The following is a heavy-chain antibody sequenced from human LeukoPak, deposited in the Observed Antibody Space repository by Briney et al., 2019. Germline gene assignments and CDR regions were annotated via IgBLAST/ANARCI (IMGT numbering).Heavy chain of an antibody. CDR3: ASGHYLAY. Sequence: GGSLRLSCAASGFTFSSYWMHWVRQVPGQGLVWVSHIDGDGRITNYGDSVKGRFTISRDNAKNILYLQMNSLRAEDTAVYYCASGHYLAYWGQGTLVTVSS. J-gene: IGHJ4*02. CDR2: IDGDGRIT. CDR1: GFTFSSYW. V-gene: IGHV3-74*01.